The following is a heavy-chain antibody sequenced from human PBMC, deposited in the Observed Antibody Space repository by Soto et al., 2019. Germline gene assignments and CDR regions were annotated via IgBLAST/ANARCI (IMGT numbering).Heavy chain of an antibody. J-gene: IGHJ4*02. Sequence: ESLTISCKGSGYSFTSYWISWVRQMPGKGLEWMGRIDPSDSYTNYSPSFQGHVTISADKSISTAYLQWSSLKASDTAMYYCARHVNTAMVSDYWGQGTLVTVSS. V-gene: IGHV5-10-1*01. D-gene: IGHD5-18*01. CDR3: ARHVNTAMVSDY. CDR2: IDPSDSYT. CDR1: GYSFTSYW.